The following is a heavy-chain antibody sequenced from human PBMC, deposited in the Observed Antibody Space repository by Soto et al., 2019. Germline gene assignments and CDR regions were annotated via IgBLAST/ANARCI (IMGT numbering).Heavy chain of an antibody. CDR3: ARDCSGGSCYLRINYYYYGMDV. D-gene: IGHD2-15*01. V-gene: IGHV1-18*01. CDR2: ISAYNGNT. J-gene: IGHJ6*02. Sequence: ASVKVSCKASGYTFTSYGFSWVRQAPGQGLEWMGWISAYNGNTNYAQKLQGRVTMTTDTSTSTAYMELRSLRSDDTAEYYCARDCSGGSCYLRINYYYYGMDVWGQGTMVTVSS. CDR1: GYTFTSYG.